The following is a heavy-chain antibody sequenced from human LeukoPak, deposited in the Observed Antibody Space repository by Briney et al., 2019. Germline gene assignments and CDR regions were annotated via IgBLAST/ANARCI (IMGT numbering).Heavy chain of an antibody. CDR3: ARVPHDYYDSSGPIDY. CDR1: GYTFTSYD. V-gene: IGHV1-2*02. J-gene: IGHJ4*02. Sequence: ASVKVSCKASGYTFTSYDINWVRQAPGQGLEWMGWINPNSGGTKYAQKFQGRVTMTRDTSISTAYMELSSLRSDDTAVYCCARVPHDYYDSSGPIDYWGQGTLVTVSS. D-gene: IGHD3-22*01. CDR2: INPNSGGT.